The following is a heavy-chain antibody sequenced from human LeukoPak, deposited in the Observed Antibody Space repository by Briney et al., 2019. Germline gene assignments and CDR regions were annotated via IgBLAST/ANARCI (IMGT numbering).Heavy chain of an antibody. CDR1: GFTFSSYG. V-gene: IGHV3-30*18. D-gene: IGHD5-18*01. J-gene: IGHJ4*02. CDR3: AKDEVDTAMVADY. CDR2: ISYGGSNK. Sequence: GGSLRLSCAASGFTFSSYGMHWVRQAPGKGLEWVAVISYGGSNKYYADSVKGRFTISRDNSENTLYLQMNSLRAEDTAVYYCAKDEVDTAMVADYWGQGTLVTVSS.